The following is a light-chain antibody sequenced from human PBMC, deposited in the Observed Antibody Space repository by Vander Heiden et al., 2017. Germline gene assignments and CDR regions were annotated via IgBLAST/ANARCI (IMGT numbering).Light chain of an antibody. J-gene: IGLJ3*02. Sequence: QSVLTQPPSASGTPGQRVTIPCSGSSSNIGRHYVYWYQQLPGTAAKLHTYTNNQRPSGVPDRFSGSKSGTSASLSIGGRLPEDEADYYCAAWDDSLSGWVFGGGTKLTVL. V-gene: IGLV1-47*01. CDR2: TNN. CDR1: SSNIGRHY. CDR3: AAWDDSLSGWV.